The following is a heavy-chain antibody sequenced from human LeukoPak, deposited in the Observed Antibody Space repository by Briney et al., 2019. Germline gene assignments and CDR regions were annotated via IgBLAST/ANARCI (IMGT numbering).Heavy chain of an antibody. CDR1: GGSISSYY. J-gene: IGHJ6*03. Sequence: SETLSLTCTVSGGSISSYYWSWIRQPPGKGLEWIGNIYYSGSTNYNPSLKSRVTISVDTSKNQFSLKLSSVTAADTAVYYCTGGSIAYYYMDVWGKGTTVTISS. CDR3: TGGSIAYYYMDV. V-gene: IGHV4-59*01. CDR2: IYYSGST. D-gene: IGHD3-16*01.